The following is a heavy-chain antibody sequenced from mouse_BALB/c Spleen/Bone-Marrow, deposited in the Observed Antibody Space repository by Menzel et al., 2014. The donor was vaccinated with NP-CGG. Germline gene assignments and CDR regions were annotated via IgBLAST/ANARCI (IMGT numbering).Heavy chain of an antibody. D-gene: IGHD4-1*01. CDR1: GFDLSRYW. CDR2: INPDSSMI. Sequence: VQLKESGGGLVQPGGSLKLSCAASGFDLSRYWMSWVRQAPGKGLEWIGEINPDSSMINYTPSLKDKFIISRDNAKNTLYLQMSKVRSEDTALYYCARPGTWGYFDYWGQGTTLTVSS. CDR3: ARPGTWGYFDY. J-gene: IGHJ2*01. V-gene: IGHV4-1*02.